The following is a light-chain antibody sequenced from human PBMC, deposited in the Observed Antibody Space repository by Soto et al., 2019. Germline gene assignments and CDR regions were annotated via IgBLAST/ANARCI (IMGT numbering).Light chain of an antibody. CDR3: QQYNNWPPWT. J-gene: IGKJ1*01. CDR1: QSVNTN. V-gene: IGKV3-15*01. CDR2: GAS. Sequence: EIVMTQSPATLSVSPGERATLSCRASQSVNTNLAWYQQRPGQGPRLLIYGASTRAAGIPARFGGSGSGTELALTISSLQSEDFAVYYCQQYNNWPPWTFGQGTKVEIK.